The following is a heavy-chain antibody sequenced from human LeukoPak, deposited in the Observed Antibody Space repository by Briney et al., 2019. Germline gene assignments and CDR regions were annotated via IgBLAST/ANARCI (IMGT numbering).Heavy chain of an antibody. J-gene: IGHJ4*02. CDR3: AKGRTLDH. CDR1: GFTFSTYA. CDR2: ISNSGSST. Sequence: PGGSLRLSCAASGFTFSTYAMSWVRQAPGKGLEWVSAISNSGSSTYCADSVKGRFTISRDTSKNTLYLQMNSLRAEDTAVYYCAKGRTLDHWGQGTLVTASS. V-gene: IGHV3-23*01.